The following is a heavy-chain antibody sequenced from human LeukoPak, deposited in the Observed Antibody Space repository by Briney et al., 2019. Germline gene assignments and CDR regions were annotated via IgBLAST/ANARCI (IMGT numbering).Heavy chain of an antibody. CDR1: GFTFSSSA. CDR3: AKITGTIASAENFDY. CDR2: ISNNGGYT. Sequence: PGGSLRLSCAASGFTFSSSAMSWVRQAPGKGLEWVSAISNNGGYTYYADSVQGRFTISRDNSKSTLCLQMNSLRAEDTAVYYCAKITGTIASAENFDYWGQGTLVTVSS. V-gene: IGHV3-23*01. D-gene: IGHD1-7*01. J-gene: IGHJ4*02.